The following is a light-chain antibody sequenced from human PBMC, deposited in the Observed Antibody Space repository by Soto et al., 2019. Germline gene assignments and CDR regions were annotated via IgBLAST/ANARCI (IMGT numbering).Light chain of an antibody. Sequence: QSVLTQPASVSGSPGQSITISCTGTSSDVGSYNVVSWYQQHPGKAPKLMIYEVSKRPSGVSNRFSGSKSGNTASLTISGLQAEDESFYYSSSSALSTLFLYFSRPGTKVPVL. V-gene: IGLV2-23*02. CDR1: SSDVGSYNV. CDR3: SSSALSTLFLYF. CDR2: EVS. J-gene: IGLJ1*01.